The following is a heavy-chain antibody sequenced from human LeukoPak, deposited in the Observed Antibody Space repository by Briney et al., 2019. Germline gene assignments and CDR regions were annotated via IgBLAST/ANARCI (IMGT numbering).Heavy chain of an antibody. V-gene: IGHV1-2*02. CDR1: GYTFTGYY. Sequence: ASVKVSCKASGYTFTGYYMHWVRQAPGQGLEWMGWINPNSGGTNYAQKFQGRVTMTRDTSISTAYMELSSLRSEDTAVYYCTRETSSRYFDYWGQGTLVTVSS. CDR3: TRETSSRYFDY. J-gene: IGHJ4*02. CDR2: INPNSGGT.